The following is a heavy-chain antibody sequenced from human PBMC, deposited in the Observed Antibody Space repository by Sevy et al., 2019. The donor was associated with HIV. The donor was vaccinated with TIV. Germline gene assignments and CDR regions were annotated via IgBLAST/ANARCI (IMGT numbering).Heavy chain of an antibody. CDR1: GFTFGDYA. Sequence: GGSLRLSCAASGFTFGDYAMHWVRQAPGKGLEWVSLVSWDGSSTHYADSLKGRFTISKDNNKNSLYLQMDDVRPEDGGLDFCAKAGYCTREKCFGPYTPDNYMDAWGKGTTVTVSS. J-gene: IGHJ6*03. CDR3: AKAGYCTREKCFGPYTPDNYMDA. CDR2: VSWDGSST. V-gene: IGHV3-43D*04. D-gene: IGHD2-8*01.